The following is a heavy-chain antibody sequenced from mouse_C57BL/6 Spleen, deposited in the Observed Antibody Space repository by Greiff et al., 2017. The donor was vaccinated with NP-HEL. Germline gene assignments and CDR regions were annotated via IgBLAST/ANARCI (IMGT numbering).Heavy chain of an antibody. V-gene: IGHV1-64*01. CDR1: GYTFTSYW. CDR3: ARVSTTIYFDY. D-gene: IGHD1-1*01. J-gene: IGHJ2*01. CDR2: IHPNSGST. Sequence: QVQLKQPGAELVKPGASVKLSCKASGYTFTSYWMHWVKQRPGQGLEWIGMIHPNSGSTNYNEKFKSKATLTVDKSSSTAYMQLSSLTSEDSAVYYCARVSTTIYFDYWGQGTTLTVSS.